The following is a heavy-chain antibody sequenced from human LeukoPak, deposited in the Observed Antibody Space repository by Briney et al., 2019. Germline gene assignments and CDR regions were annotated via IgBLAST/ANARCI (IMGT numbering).Heavy chain of an antibody. V-gene: IGHV3-9*01. D-gene: IGHD3-10*01. CDR3: AKDFGSGAYYYGMDV. J-gene: IGHJ6*02. CDR2: ISWNSGSI. Sequence: GRSLRLSCAASGFTFDDYAMHWVRQAPGKGLEWVSGISWNSGSIGYADPVKGRFTISRDNAKNSLYLQMNSLRAEDTALYYCAKDFGSGAYYYGMDVWGQGTTVTVSS. CDR1: GFTFDDYA.